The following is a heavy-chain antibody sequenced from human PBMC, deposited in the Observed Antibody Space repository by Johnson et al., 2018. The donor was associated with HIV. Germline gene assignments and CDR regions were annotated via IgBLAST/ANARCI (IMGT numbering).Heavy chain of an antibody. D-gene: IGHD3-10*01. CDR2: IYIGGNT. V-gene: IGHV3-53*01. J-gene: IGHJ3*02. Sequence: VQLVESGGGLMQPGGSLRLSCAASALSVSTNYISWVRQAPGKGLEWISVIYIGGNTHYADSVRGRFTISRDSSKNTVYLQMNSLRAEDTAVYYCASTGSGSDDAFDIWGQGTMVTVSS. CDR3: ASTGSGSDDAFDI. CDR1: ALSVSTNY.